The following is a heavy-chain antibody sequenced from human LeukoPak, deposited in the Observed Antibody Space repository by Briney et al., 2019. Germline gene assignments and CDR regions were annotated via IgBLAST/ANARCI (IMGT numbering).Heavy chain of an antibody. V-gene: IGHV4-31*03. CDR3: AREVRDSSGYPRAFFDS. Sequence: PSETLSLTCTVSGGSISSGNYYWSWIRHHPGRGLEWIGYIYYSGSTYFNPSLKSRVFISLDAPKKQFSLRLSSVTAADTAVYYCAREVRDSSGYPRAFFDSWGQGTLVTVSS. J-gene: IGHJ4*02. D-gene: IGHD3-22*01. CDR1: GGSISSGNYY. CDR2: IYYSGST.